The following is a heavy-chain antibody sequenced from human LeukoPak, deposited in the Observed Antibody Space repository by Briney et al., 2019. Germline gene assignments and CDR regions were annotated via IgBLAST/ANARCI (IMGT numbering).Heavy chain of an antibody. CDR3: ARDEVGAPPIDY. Sequence: GGSLRLSREASGFAFSSHWMHWVRQAPGKGLVWVSNINGDRGSTGYADSVKGRFTTSRDNAKNTLYLHMNSLRVEDTAVYYCARDEVGAPPIDYWGQGALVTVSS. CDR2: INGDRGST. V-gene: IGHV3-74*01. D-gene: IGHD1-26*01. J-gene: IGHJ4*02. CDR1: GFAFSSHW.